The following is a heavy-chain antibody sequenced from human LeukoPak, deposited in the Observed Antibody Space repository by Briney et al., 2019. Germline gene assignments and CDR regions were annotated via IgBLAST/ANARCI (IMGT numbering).Heavy chain of an antibody. D-gene: IGHD1-7*01. V-gene: IGHV3-23*01. J-gene: IGHJ4*02. Sequence: GGSLRLSCAASGFAFSNYTMNWVRQAPGKGLEWVSSICGSGSNTYYAASVKGRFTFTRDNSKNTVFLQMHSLGAEDTAVYYCAKGETGTRTLTLVFWGQGTLVTVSS. CDR3: AKGETGTRTLTLVF. CDR1: GFAFSNYT. CDR2: ICGSGSNT.